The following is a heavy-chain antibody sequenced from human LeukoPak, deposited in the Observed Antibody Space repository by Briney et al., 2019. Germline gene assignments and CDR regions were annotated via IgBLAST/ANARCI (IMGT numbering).Heavy chain of an antibody. V-gene: IGHV3-13*01. CDR1: GFTFSSYD. CDR3: ARSTRDSGGYSN. J-gene: IGHJ4*02. D-gene: IGHD3-22*01. Sequence: GGSLRLSCAASGFTFSSYDMHWVRQATGKGLEWVSAIGTAGDTYYPGSVKGRFTISRENAKNSLYLQMNSLRAGDTAVYYCARSTRDSGGYSNWGQGTLVTVSS. CDR2: IGTAGDT.